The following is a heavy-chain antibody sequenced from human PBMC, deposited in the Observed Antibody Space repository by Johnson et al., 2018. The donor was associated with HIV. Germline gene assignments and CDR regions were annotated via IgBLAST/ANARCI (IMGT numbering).Heavy chain of an antibody. CDR3: AKKGRVVAGRLGDGFDI. CDR2: INWSGGSP. V-gene: IGHV3-20*04. J-gene: IGHJ3*02. CDR1: GFTFDDYG. D-gene: IGHD2-15*01. Sequence: VQLVESGGGVVQPGGSLRLSCAASGFTFDDYGMSWVRQAPGKGLEWVSGINWSGGSPGYADSVKGRFTISRDNSKNTMYLQMNSLRAEDTAVYYCAKKGRVVAGRLGDGFDIWGQGTMVTVSS.